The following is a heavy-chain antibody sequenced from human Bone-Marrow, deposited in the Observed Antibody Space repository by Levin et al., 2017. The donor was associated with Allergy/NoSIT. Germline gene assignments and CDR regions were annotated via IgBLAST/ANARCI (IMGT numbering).Heavy chain of an antibody. CDR1: GYTFTGYY. CDR3: ARGGHIVVVTAIHNYFDD. CDR2: INPNSGGT. J-gene: IGHJ4*02. V-gene: IGHV1-2*02. Sequence: GASVKVSCKASGYTFTGYYMHWVRQAPGQGLEWMGWINPNSGGTNYAQKFQGRVTMTRDTSISTAYMELSRLRSDDTAVYHCARGGHIVVVTAIHNYFDDWGQGTLVTGSS. D-gene: IGHD2-21*02.